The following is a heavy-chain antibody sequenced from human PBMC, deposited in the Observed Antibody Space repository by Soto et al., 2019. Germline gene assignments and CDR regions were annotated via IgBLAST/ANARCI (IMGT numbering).Heavy chain of an antibody. CDR3: TRHIQTQPANWFDP. J-gene: IGHJ5*02. V-gene: IGHV3-73*02. CDR1: GFTFSGSA. Sequence: EVQLVESGGGLVQPGGSLKLSCAASGFTFSGSALHWVRQASGKGLEWVGRIRSKANSYATAYAASVKGRFTISRDDSKNTAYLQMNSLKTEDTAVYYCTRHIQTQPANWFDPWGQGTLVTVSS. CDR2: IRSKANSYAT.